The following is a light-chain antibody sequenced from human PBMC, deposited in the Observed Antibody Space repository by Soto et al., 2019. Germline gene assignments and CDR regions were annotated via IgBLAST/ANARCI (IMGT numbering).Light chain of an antibody. J-gene: IGKJ3*01. Sequence: IVLTQSQATLSLSPGERATLSCRASQRVSRYLAWYQQKPGQAPRLLIYDASNRATGIPARFSGSGSGTDFTLTISSLEPEDFAIDYCQQRSNWPPRFTFGPGTKVDIK. V-gene: IGKV3-11*01. CDR1: QRVSRY. CDR3: QQRSNWPPRFT. CDR2: DAS.